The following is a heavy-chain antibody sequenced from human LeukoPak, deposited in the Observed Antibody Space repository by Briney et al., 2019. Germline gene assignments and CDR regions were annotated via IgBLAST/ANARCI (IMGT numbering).Heavy chain of an antibody. CDR1: GFILTNYA. V-gene: IGHV3-23*01. CDR3: ARDGAARPHFDY. J-gene: IGHJ4*02. D-gene: IGHD6-6*01. CDR2: ISGSTGTT. Sequence: GGSLRLSRAASGFILTNYAMSWVRQAPGKGLEWVSVISGSTGTTYYADSVKGRFTISRDNSKNTLFLQMNSLRVEDTAIYYCARDGAARPHFDYWGQGILVTVSS.